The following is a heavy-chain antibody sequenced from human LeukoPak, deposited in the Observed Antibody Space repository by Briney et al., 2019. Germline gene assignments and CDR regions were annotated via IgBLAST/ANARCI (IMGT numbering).Heavy chain of an antibody. CDR2: ISGRGGST. V-gene: IGHV3-23*01. J-gene: IGHJ5*02. Sequence: GGSLRLSCAASGFTFSSYAMSWVRQAPGKGGEWGSAISGRGGSTYYADSVEGRFTISRDNSKHTLYLQMNSLRAEDTAVYYCAKDNGSGWYGGGFDPWGQGTLVTVSS. CDR3: AKDNGSGWYGGGFDP. D-gene: IGHD6-19*01. CDR1: GFTFSSYA.